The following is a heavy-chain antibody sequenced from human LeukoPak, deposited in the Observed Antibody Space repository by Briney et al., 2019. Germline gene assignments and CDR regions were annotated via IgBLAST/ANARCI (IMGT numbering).Heavy chain of an antibody. CDR1: GFTFSSYA. D-gene: IGHD4-17*01. J-gene: IGHJ4*02. Sequence: GGSLRLFCAASGFTFSSYAMSWVRQAPGKGLEWVSAISGSGGSTYYADSVKGRFTISRDNSKNTLYPQMNSLRAEDTAVYYCAKDSAYGDSRHWGQGTLVTVSS. V-gene: IGHV3-23*01. CDR3: AKDSAYGDSRH. CDR2: ISGSGGST.